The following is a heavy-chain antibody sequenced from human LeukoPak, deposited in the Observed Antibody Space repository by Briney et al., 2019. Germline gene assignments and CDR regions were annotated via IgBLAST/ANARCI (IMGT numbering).Heavy chain of an antibody. CDR3: ARVSVAGINDAFDI. J-gene: IGHJ3*02. V-gene: IGHV1-8*01. Sequence: GASVKVSCKASGYTFTSYDISWVRQATGQGLEWMGWMNPNSGNTGYAQKFQGRVTMTRDMSTSTVYMELSSLRSEDTVVYYCARVSVAGINDAFDIWGQGTMVTVSS. CDR1: GYTFTSYD. D-gene: IGHD6-19*01. CDR2: MNPNSGNT.